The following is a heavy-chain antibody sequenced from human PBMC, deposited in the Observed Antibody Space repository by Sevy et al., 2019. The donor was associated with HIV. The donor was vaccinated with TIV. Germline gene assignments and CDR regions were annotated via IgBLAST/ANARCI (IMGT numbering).Heavy chain of an antibody. CDR3: ARESGSGCYLDF. CDR2: IWFDGSNQ. D-gene: IGHD6-19*01. V-gene: IGHV3-33*01. Sequence: GGSLRLSCAASGFTFGSYGMHWVRQAPGKGLEWVAVIWFDGSNQYYGDSVKGRFTISRDNSKNTVYLHMNSLRVDDTAVYYCARESGSGCYLDFWGQGTLVTVST. CDR1: GFTFGSYG. J-gene: IGHJ4*02.